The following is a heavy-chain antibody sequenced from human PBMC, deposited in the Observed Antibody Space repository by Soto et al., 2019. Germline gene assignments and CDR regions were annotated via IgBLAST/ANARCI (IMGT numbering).Heavy chain of an antibody. D-gene: IGHD3-3*01. J-gene: IGHJ6*02. V-gene: IGHV4-39*01. Sequence: SETLALTCTVSGGSISRSSYYWGWIRQPPGKGLEWIGSIYYSGSTYYNPSLKSRVTISVDTSKNQFSLKLSSVTAADTAVYYCASQPYDFWSGYYLGYYYYGMDVWGQGTTVTVSS. CDR2: IYYSGST. CDR1: GGSISRSSYY. CDR3: ASQPYDFWSGYYLGYYYYGMDV.